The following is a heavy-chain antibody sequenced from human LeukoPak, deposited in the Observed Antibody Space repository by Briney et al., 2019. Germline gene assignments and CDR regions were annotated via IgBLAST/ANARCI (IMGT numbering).Heavy chain of an antibody. V-gene: IGHV3-74*01. Sequence: GGSLRLSCAASGFTFSRYWMHWVRQAPGKGLVWVSRISQDGSITNYADSVKGRFTISRDNAKHTLYLQMNSLRSEDTAVYYCARVVSSSDLLDYWGQGTLVTVSS. CDR1: GFTFSRYW. D-gene: IGHD6-19*01. CDR3: ARVVSSSDLLDY. CDR2: ISQDGSIT. J-gene: IGHJ4*02.